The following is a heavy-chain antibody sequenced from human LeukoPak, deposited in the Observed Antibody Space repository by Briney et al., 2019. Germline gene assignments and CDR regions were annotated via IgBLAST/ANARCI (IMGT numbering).Heavy chain of an antibody. D-gene: IGHD3-3*01. CDR2: ISGSGGST. J-gene: IGHJ6*02. CDR1: GFTLSSYA. V-gene: IGHV3-23*01. CDR3: AKGPFGVVAYYDYGMDV. Sequence: GGSLRLSCAPSGFTLSSYAMSWVRQAPRKGLEWVSAISGSGGSTYYADAVKRRSTTPRDNSKNTLYLQISSLTAEDTAVYYCAKGPFGVVAYYDYGMDVWGQGTTVTVSS.